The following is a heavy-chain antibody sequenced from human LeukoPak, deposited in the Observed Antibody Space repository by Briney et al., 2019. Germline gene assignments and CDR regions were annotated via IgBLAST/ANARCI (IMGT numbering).Heavy chain of an antibody. CDR3: AREGYSYGLDY. CDR1: GGSIRSGGYY. Sequence: SQTLSLTCTVSGGSIRSGGYYWGWIRQQQGKGLEWIGYIYYSWSTYYNPSLKSLVTISVDTSKNQFSLKLSSVTAADTAVYYCAREGYSYGLDYWGQGTLVTVSS. J-gene: IGHJ4*02. D-gene: IGHD5-18*01. V-gene: IGHV4-31*01. CDR2: IYYSWST.